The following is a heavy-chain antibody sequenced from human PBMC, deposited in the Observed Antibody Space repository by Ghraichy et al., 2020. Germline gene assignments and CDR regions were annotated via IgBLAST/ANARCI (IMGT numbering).Heavy chain of an antibody. CDR2: TYYRSKWYN. J-gene: IGHJ3*02. CDR1: GDSVSSNSAA. CDR3: ATDRGGSGWPRDAFDI. V-gene: IGHV6-1*01. Sequence: SQTLSLTCAISGDSVSSNSAAWHWIRQSPSRGLEWLGRTYYRSKWYNDYAVSVKSRITINPDTSKNQFSLQLNSVTPEDTAVYYCATDRGGSGWPRDAFDIWVQGTMVTVSS. D-gene: IGHD6-19*01.